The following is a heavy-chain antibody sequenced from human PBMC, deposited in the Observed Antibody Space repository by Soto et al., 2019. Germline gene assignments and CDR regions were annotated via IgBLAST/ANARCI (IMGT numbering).Heavy chain of an antibody. CDR3: ARAGGLGAVAVDY. Sequence: QLQLQESGSGLVKPSQTLSLTCAVSGGSISSGGYSWSWIRQPPGKGLEWIGYIYHSGSTYYNPSLKRRVPISVDRSKTQFSLKLSSVTAADTAVYYCARAGGLGAVAVDYWGQGTLVTVSS. D-gene: IGHD6-19*01. CDR1: GGSISSGGYS. J-gene: IGHJ4*02. V-gene: IGHV4-30-2*01. CDR2: IYHSGST.